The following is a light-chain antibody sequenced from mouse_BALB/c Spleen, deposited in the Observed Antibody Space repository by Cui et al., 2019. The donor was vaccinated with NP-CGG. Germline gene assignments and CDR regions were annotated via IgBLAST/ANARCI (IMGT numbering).Light chain of an antibody. V-gene: IGLV1*01. J-gene: IGLJ1*01. Sequence: QAVVTQESALTTSPGEIVTLTCRSGTGAVTSNNYANWVQEKPDHLFTGLIGGTNNRAPGVPARFSGSLIGDKAALTITGAQTEDEAIYFCALWYSNHWVFGGGTKLTVL. CDR3: ALWYSNHWV. CDR2: GTN. CDR1: TGAVTSNNY.